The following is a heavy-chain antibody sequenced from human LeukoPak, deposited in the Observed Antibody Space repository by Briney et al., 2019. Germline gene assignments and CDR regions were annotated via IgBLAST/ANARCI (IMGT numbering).Heavy chain of an antibody. CDR2: ISAYNGNT. CDR3: ARATEVVITDHDAFDI. Sequence: ASVKVSCKASGYTFTSYGISWVRQAPGQGLEWMGWISAYNGNTNYAQKLQGRVTMTTDTSTSTAYMELRSLRSDDTAVYYCARATEVVITDHDAFDIGGQGTMVTVSS. V-gene: IGHV1-18*01. CDR1: GYTFTSYG. D-gene: IGHD3-22*01. J-gene: IGHJ3*02.